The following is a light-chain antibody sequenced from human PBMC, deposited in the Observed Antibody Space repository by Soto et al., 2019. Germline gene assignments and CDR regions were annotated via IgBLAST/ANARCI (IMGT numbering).Light chain of an antibody. V-gene: IGKV3-20*01. CDR3: LHYCTSLTP. J-gene: IGKJ1*01. Sequence: EIVLTQSPGPLSLSPGERATLSCGANQSVTSNYLAWYQQKPGQAPRLLIYGASRRATGIPGRFIGSGSGSDLALNICILGTEDFAVYYCLHYCTSLTPFGPGTKVEVK. CDR2: GAS. CDR1: QSVTSNY.